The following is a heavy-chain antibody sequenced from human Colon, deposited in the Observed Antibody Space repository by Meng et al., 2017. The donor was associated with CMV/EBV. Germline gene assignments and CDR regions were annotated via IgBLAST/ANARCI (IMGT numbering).Heavy chain of an antibody. CDR2: ISWDGGST. J-gene: IGHJ4*02. CDR3: AKDGELGWKSFDY. V-gene: IGHV3-43*01. CDR1: GFTFDDYT. Sequence: GGSLRLSCAASGFTFDDYTMHWVRQAPGKGLEWVSLISWDGGSTYYADSVKGRFTISRDNSKNSLYLQMNSLRTEDTALYYCAKDGELGWKSFDYWGQGTLVTVSS. D-gene: IGHD7-27*01.